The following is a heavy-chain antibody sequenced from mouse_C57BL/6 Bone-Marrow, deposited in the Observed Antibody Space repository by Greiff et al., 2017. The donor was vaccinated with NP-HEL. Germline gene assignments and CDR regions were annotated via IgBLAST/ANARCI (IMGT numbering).Heavy chain of an antibody. Sequence: EVQLQQSGPELVKPGASVKMSCKASGYTFTDYNMHWVKQSHGKSLEWIGYINPNNGGTSYNQKFKGKATLTVNKSSSTAYMELRSLTSEDSAVYYCARFHYYGSSYDDWYFDVWGTGTTVTVSS. CDR2: INPNNGGT. CDR1: GYTFTDYN. J-gene: IGHJ1*03. CDR3: ARFHYYGSSYDDWYFDV. D-gene: IGHD1-1*01. V-gene: IGHV1-22*01.